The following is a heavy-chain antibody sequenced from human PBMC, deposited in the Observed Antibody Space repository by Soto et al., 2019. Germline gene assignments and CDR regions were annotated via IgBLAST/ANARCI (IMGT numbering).Heavy chain of an antibody. CDR1: GYTFTNYW. CDR3: AASIFYYGMDV. J-gene: IGHJ6*02. Sequence: PGESLKISCKGSGYTFTNYWIGWVRQMPGKGPEWMGIIYPGDSDTKYNPSFQGQVTISADKSITTTYLQWSSLKASHTAIYYCAASIFYYGMDVWGQGTTVTVS. CDR2: IYPGDSDT. V-gene: IGHV5-51*01.